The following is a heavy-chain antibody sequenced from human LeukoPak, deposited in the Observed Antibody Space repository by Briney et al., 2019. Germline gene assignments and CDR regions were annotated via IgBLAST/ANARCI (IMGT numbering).Heavy chain of an antibody. J-gene: IGHJ4*02. CDR2: INHSGST. V-gene: IGHV4-34*01. D-gene: IGHD3-22*01. CDR1: GGSFSGYY. CDR3: ARAGALDSSEAGYFDY. Sequence: SETLSLTCAVYGGSFSGYYWSWIRQPPGKGLEWIGEINHSGSTNYNPSLKSRVTISVDTSKNQFSLKLSSVTAADTAVYYCARAGALDSSEAGYFDYWGQGTLVTVSS.